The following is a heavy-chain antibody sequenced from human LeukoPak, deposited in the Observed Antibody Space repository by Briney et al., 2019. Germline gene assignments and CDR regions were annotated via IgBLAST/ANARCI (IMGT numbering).Heavy chain of an antibody. CDR2: IWYDGSNK. CDR1: GFTFSSYG. CDR3: ARDTNMITFGGVIV. V-gene: IGHV3-33*01. Sequence: GGSLRLSCAASGFTFSSYGMHWVRQAPSKGLEWVAVIWYDGSNKYYADSVKGRFTISRDNSKNTLYLQMNSLRAEDTAVYYCARDTNMITFGGVIVWGQGTLVTVSS. D-gene: IGHD3-16*02. J-gene: IGHJ4*02.